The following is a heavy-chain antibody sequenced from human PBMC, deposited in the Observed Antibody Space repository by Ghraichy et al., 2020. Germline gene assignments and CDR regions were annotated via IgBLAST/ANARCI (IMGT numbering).Heavy chain of an antibody. V-gene: IGHV3-48*03. CDR3: ARQLNTIFGVVRAYGMDV. J-gene: IGHJ6*02. D-gene: IGHD3-3*01. Sequence: LSLTCAASGFTFSSYEMNWVRQAPGKGLEWVSYISSSGSTIYYADSVKGRFTISRDNAKNSLYLQMNSLRAEDTAVYYCARQLNTIFGVVRAYGMDVWGQGTTVTVSS. CDR1: GFTFSSYE. CDR2: ISSSGSTI.